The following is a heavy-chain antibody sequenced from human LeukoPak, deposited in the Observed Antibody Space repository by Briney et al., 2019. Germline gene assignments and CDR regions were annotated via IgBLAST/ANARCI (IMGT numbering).Heavy chain of an antibody. D-gene: IGHD3-9*01. J-gene: IGHJ6*02. CDR3: ARSGGPSYYDILTGYYNYYYYGMDV. CDR1: GGTFSRYA. V-gene: IGHV1-8*01. CDR2: MNPNSGNT. Sequence: GASVKVSCKASGGTFSRYAINWVRQATGQGLEWMGWMNPNSGNTGYAQKFQGRVTMTRNTSISTAYMELSSLRSEDTAVYYCARSGGPSYYDILTGYYNYYYYGMDVWGQGTTVTVSS.